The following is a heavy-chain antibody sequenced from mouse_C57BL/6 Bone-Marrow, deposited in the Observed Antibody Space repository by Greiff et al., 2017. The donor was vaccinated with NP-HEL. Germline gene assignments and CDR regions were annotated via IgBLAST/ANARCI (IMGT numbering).Heavy chain of an antibody. CDR1: GYTFTSYG. CDR3: ASGSSYPWYFDV. V-gene: IGHV1-81*01. Sequence: QVQLQQSGAELARPGASVKLSCKASGYTFTSYGISWVKQSTGQGLEWIGEIYPRSGNTYYNEKFKGKATLTADKSSSTAYMELRSLTSEDSAVYFCASGSSYPWYFDVWGTGTTVTVSS. D-gene: IGHD1-1*01. CDR2: IYPRSGNT. J-gene: IGHJ1*03.